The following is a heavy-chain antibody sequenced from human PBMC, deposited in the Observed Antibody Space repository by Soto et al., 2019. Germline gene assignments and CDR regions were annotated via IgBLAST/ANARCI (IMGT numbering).Heavy chain of an antibody. V-gene: IGHV1-69*13. CDR2: IIPNNGNA. CDR3: ARLAVAGQVDYYYYYGMDV. CDR1: GDTFISSG. D-gene: IGHD6-19*01. J-gene: IGHJ6*02. Sequence: GASVKVSCKASGDTFISSGISWVRQAPGQGLEWMGWIIPNNGNANYAQKFQGRVTITADESTSTAYMELSSLRSEDTAVYYCARLAVAGQVDYYYYYGMDVWGQGTTVTVSS.